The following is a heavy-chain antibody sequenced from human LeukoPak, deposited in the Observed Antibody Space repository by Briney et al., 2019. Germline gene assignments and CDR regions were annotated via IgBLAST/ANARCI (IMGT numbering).Heavy chain of an antibody. CDR3: ARDLSHDYSLDY. V-gene: IGHV3-21*01. J-gene: IGHJ4*02. CDR1: GFSFSDYS. CDR2: ITISSSII. Sequence: GGSLRLSCAASGFSFSDYSMNWVRQAPGKGLEWVSSITISSSIIYYADSVKGRFTISRDNAKNSLFLQMNSLRAEDTAVYYCARDLSHDYSLDYWGQGTLVSVSS. D-gene: IGHD3-16*01.